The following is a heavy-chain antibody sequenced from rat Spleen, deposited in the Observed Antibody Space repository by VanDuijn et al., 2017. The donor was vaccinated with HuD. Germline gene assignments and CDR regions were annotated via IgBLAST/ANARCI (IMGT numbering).Heavy chain of an antibody. CDR3: TRKTTEGHFDF. J-gene: IGHJ1*01. Sequence: QVQLKESGPGLMRPSQTLSLTCIVSGFSLTDYHVHWVRQSPGKGLEWMAVIWSGGNTDYNSALTSRLSLSRDTSKSQVFLNLKSLKTEDTGIYYCTRKTTEGHFDFWGPGTMVTVSS. D-gene: IGHD1-11*01. CDR2: IWSGGNT. V-gene: IGHV2S13*01. CDR1: GFSLTDYH.